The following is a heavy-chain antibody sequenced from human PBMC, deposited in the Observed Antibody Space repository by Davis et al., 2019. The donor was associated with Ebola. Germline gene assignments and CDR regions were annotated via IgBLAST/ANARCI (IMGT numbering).Heavy chain of an antibody. Sequence: KVSCKGSGYTFPTYWIGRVRHMPGQGLAWMGIIYPGDSDTRYSTSVQGQVTISADRSINTAYLQWNILTAWDSGIYYRARSVEARKGNGTDAGGQGTAVTVSS. CDR1: GYTFPTYW. J-gene: IGHJ6*02. CDR3: ARSVEARKGNGTDA. CDR2: IYPGDSDT. V-gene: IGHV5-51*01. D-gene: IGHD4-23*01.